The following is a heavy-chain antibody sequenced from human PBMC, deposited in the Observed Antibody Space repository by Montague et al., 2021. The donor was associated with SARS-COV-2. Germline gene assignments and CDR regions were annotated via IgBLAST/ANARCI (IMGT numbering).Heavy chain of an antibody. CDR2: IGTAGDT. V-gene: IGHV3-13*01. J-gene: IGHJ6*02. Sequence: FLSLSFAASGFTFSSYDMHWVRQATGKGLEWVSAIGTAGDTYYPGSVKGRFTISRENAKNSLYLQMNSLRAGDTAVYYCVRGVVVAATSYYYYGMDVWGQGTTVTVSS. CDR3: VRGVVVAATSYYYYGMDV. CDR1: GFTFSSYD. D-gene: IGHD2-15*01.